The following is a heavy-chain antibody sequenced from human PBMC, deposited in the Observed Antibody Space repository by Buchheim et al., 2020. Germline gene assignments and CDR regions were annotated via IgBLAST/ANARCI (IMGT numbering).Heavy chain of an antibody. CDR3: ARGSGGTAAAGNYWFDP. CDR1: GYTFTSYA. CDR2: INAGNANT. V-gene: IGHV1-3*01. Sequence: QVQLVQSGAEVKKPGASVKVSCKASGYTFTSYAMHWVRQAPGQRLEWMGWINAGNANTKYSTQFQGRVTISRDTSANTVYLELSNLISEDTAVYYCARGSGGTAAAGNYWFDPWGQGTL. J-gene: IGHJ5*02. D-gene: IGHD6-13*01.